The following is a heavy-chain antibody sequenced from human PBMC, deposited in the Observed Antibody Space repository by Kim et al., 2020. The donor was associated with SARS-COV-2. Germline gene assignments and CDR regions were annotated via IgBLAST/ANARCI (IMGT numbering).Heavy chain of an antibody. CDR3: ARGARPLGMDV. J-gene: IGHJ6*02. Sequence: TSDPSRKSRVTISVDTSKCQCSLKLSSVTAADTAVYYCARGARPLGMDVWGQGTTVTVSS. V-gene: IGHV4-34*01.